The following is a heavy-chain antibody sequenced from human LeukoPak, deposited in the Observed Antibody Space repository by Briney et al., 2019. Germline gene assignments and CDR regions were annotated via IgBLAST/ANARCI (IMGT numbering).Heavy chain of an antibody. CDR3: ARSYYDSSGYYYWAYYFDY. CDR1: GFTVSSNY. J-gene: IGHJ4*02. V-gene: IGHV3-53*01. CDR2: IYSGGKT. Sequence: GGSLRLSCAASGFTVSSNYMSWGRQAPGKGLEWVSVIYSGGKTYYADSVKGRFTISRDNSENTLYLQMNSLRAEDTAVYYCARSYYDSSGYYYWAYYFDYWGQGTLVTVSS. D-gene: IGHD3-22*01.